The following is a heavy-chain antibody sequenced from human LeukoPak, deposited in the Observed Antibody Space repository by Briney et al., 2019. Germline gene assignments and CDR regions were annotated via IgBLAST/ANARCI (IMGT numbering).Heavy chain of an antibody. V-gene: IGHV4-30-4*08. CDR2: IYYSGST. CDR3: ARDQGLGYYYYMDV. J-gene: IGHJ6*03. Sequence: SQTLSLTCTVSGGSISRGDYYWSWIRQPPGKGLEWIGYIYYSGSTYYNPSLKSRITLSLDTSKNHFSLKLSSVTAADTAVYYCARDQGLGYYYYMDVWGKGTTVTVSS. CDR1: GGSISRGDYY. D-gene: IGHD3-10*01.